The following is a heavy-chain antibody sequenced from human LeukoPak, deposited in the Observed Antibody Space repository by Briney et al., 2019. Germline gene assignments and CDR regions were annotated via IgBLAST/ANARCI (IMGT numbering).Heavy chain of an antibody. Sequence: SETLSLTCTVSGYSISSGYYWGWIRQPPGKGLEWIGSIYHSGSTYYNPALKSRVSISVDTSKNQFSLKLSSVTAADTAVYYCARERNFPHDAFDIWGQGTMVTVSS. V-gene: IGHV4-38-2*02. CDR2: IYHSGST. D-gene: IGHD1-14*01. J-gene: IGHJ3*02. CDR1: GYSISSGYY. CDR3: ARERNFPHDAFDI.